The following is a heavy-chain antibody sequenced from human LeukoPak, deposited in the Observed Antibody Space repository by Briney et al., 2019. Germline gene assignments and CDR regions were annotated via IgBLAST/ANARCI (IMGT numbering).Heavy chain of an antibody. D-gene: IGHD2-2*01. CDR2: INHSGST. CDR1: GGSFSGYY. CDR3: ARGGIVVVPAAKNSDFDY. V-gene: IGHV4-34*01. Sequence: SETLSLTCAVYGGSFSGYYWSWLRQPPGKGLEWIGEINHSGSTNYNPSLKSRVAISVDTSKNQFSLKLSSVTAADTAAYYCARGGIVVVPAAKNSDFDYWGQGSLVTVSS. J-gene: IGHJ4*02.